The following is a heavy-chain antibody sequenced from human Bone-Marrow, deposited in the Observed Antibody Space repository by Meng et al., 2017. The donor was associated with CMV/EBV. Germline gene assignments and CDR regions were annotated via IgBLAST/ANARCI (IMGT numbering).Heavy chain of an antibody. D-gene: IGHD3-16*01. CDR1: RFTLRSYG. CDR3: VKEGGGFDI. CDR2: ISGSGGSA. J-gene: IGHJ3*02. V-gene: IGHV3-23*01. Sequence: LSLTCAASRFTLRSYGMSWVRQAPGKGLEWVSSISGSGGSAYYADSVKGRFTISRDNSKNTIYLHMTSLSVEDTAIYYCVKEGGGFDIWGQGTMVTVSS.